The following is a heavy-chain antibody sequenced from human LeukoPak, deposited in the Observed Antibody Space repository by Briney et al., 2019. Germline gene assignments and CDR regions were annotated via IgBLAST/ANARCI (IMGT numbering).Heavy chain of an antibody. CDR3: ARHHAHYFYYMAV. V-gene: IGHV4-39*01. J-gene: IGHJ6*03. Sequence: PSETLSLTCTVSDDSITTSSYYWGWIRQPPGKGLEWIGSAYYTGTTYYNPSLKSRVSISVDTSKNQFSLRLNSPTATDTAVYFCARHHAHYFYYMAVWGKGTTVIVSS. CDR2: AYYTGTT. CDR1: DDSITTSSYY.